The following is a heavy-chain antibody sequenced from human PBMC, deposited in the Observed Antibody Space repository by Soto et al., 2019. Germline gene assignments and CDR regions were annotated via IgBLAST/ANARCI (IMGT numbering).Heavy chain of an antibody. D-gene: IGHD6-25*01. CDR1: GYTFTDYH. Sequence: ASVKVSCKASGYTFTDYHIHWVRQAPGQGLEFMGWINANNGGAGSAQQFRGRVTVTRDTSITTVYMELSNLRSDDTAVYYCAREGGSETLQPSYNWFDTWGQGTPVTVSS. CDR2: INANNGGA. V-gene: IGHV1-2*02. CDR3: AREGGSETLQPSYNWFDT. J-gene: IGHJ5*02.